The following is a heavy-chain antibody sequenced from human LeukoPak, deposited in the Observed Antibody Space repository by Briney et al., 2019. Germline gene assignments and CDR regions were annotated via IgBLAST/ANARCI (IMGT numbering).Heavy chain of an antibody. J-gene: IGHJ4*02. CDR2: IKQDGSEK. V-gene: IGHV3-7*01. D-gene: IGHD5-12*01. CDR3: AKRAGYSGYDGGYYFDY. Sequence: PGGSLRLSCAASGFTFSSYWMSWVRQAPGKGLEWVANIKQDGSEKYYVDSVKGRFTISRDNAKNSLYLQMNSLRAEDTAVYYCAKRAGYSGYDGGYYFDYWGQGTLVTVSS. CDR1: GFTFSSYW.